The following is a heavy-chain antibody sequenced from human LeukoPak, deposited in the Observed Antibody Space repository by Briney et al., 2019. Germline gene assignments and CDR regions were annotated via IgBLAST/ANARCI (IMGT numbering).Heavy chain of an antibody. Sequence: GGSLRLSCAASGFTFSNYWMHWVRQAPGKGLVWVSRVNSDGTGTTYADSVEGRFTISRDNAKNTLYLEMNSLRAEDTAIYYCIRTLIVASSPYMDVWGKGTTVTVSS. CDR3: IRTLIVASSPYMDV. CDR1: GFTFSNYW. D-gene: IGHD5-12*01. V-gene: IGHV3-74*01. CDR2: VNSDGTGT. J-gene: IGHJ6*03.